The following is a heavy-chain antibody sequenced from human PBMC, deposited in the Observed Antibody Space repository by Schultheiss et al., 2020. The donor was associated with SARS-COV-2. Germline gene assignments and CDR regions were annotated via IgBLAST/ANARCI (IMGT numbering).Heavy chain of an antibody. D-gene: IGHD3-3*01. Sequence: SGPTLVKPTQTLTLTCTFSGFSLSTSGVGVGWIRQPPGKALEWLALIYWDDDKRYSPSLKSRLTITKDTSKNQVVLTMTNMDPVDTATYYCARISYDFWSGYDYYYYGMDVWGQGTTVTVSS. V-gene: IGHV2-5*02. J-gene: IGHJ6*02. CDR3: ARISYDFWSGYDYYYYGMDV. CDR2: IYWDDDK. CDR1: GFSLSTSGVG.